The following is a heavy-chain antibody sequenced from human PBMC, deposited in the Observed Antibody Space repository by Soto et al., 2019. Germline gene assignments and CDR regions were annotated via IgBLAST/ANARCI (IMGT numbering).Heavy chain of an antibody. J-gene: IGHJ4*02. Sequence: LRLSCAAAGFTFSGYWMNWVRQAPGKGLEWFANIKQDGSEKYYVDSVKGRFTISRDNAKSSLYVQMNSLRAEDTAVYYCAKPAYRRIAAAGDQNPFDYWGQGTLVTVSS. V-gene: IGHV3-7*03. CDR1: GFTFSGYW. CDR3: AKPAYRRIAAAGDQNPFDY. CDR2: IKQDGSEK. D-gene: IGHD6-13*01.